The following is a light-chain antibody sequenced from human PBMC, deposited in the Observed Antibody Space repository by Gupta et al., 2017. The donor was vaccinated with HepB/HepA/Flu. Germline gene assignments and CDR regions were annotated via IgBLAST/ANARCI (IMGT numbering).Light chain of an antibody. CDR2: DNN. Sequence: QSVLTQPPSVSAAPVQKVTISCSGSSSSIGSNYVSWYQQLPGTAPKLLMYDNNKRPSGIPDRFSGSKSGTSATLAINGLQTGDGADYYCGTWDSSLSPVVFGGGTKLTVL. J-gene: IGLJ3*02. V-gene: IGLV1-51*01. CDR1: SSSIGSNY. CDR3: GTWDSSLSPVV.